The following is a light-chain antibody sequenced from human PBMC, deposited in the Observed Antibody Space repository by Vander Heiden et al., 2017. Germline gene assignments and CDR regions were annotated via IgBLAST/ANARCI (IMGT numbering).Light chain of an antibody. V-gene: IGKV1-39*01. CDR3: EQNYSTST. CDR1: QRISNY. J-gene: IGKJ4*01. Sequence: DIQMTQSPSSLSASVGDRVTITCRASQRISNYLNWYQQKPGKAPKLLIYAASRLQTGVPSRFTGTGSGTDFTLTNSRLQPQNIATYYCEQNYSTSTFGGGTKVEIK. CDR2: AAS.